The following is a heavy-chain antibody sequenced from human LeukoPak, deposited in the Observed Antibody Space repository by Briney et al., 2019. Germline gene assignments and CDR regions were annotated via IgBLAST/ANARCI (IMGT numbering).Heavy chain of an antibody. CDR1: GFTFSSYS. CDR3: AKGILVGATLSAFDI. V-gene: IGHV3-48*01. J-gene: IGHJ3*02. Sequence: GGSLRLSCAASGFTFSSYSMNWVRQAPGKGLERVSYISSSSSTIYYADSVKGRFTISRDNAKNSLYLQMNSLRAEDTAVYYCAKGILVGATLSAFDIWGQGTMVTVSS. CDR2: ISSSSSTI. D-gene: IGHD1-26*01.